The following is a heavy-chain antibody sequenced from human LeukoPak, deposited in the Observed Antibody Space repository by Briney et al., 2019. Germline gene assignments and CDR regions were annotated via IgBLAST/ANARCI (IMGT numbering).Heavy chain of an antibody. D-gene: IGHD2-21*01. V-gene: IGHV4-34*01. CDR2: INHSGST. CDR1: GGSFSGYY. CDR3: ARIRSRVRAFDI. J-gene: IGHJ3*02. Sequence: SETLSLTCAVYGGSFSGYYWSWIRQPPGTGLEWIGEINHSGSTNYNPSLKSRVTISVDTSKNQFCLKLSSVTAADTAVYYCARIRSRVRAFDIWGQGTMVSVSS.